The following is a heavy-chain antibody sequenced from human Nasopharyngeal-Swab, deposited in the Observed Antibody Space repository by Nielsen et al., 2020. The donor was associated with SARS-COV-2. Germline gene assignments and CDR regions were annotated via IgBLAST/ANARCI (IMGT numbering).Heavy chain of an antibody. D-gene: IGHD3-10*01. Sequence: GEALKISCAASGFTFSSYAMSWVRQATGKGLEWVSAISGSGGSTYYADTVKGRFTISRDNSKNTLYLQMNSLRAEDTAVYYCAKDVRGSGSLGCMDVWGQGTTVTVSS. J-gene: IGHJ6*02. CDR2: ISGSGGST. CDR1: GFTFSSYA. CDR3: AKDVRGSGSLGCMDV. V-gene: IGHV3-23*01.